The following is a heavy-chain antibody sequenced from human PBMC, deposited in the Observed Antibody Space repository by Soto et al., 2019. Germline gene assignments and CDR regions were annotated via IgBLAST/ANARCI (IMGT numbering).Heavy chain of an antibody. V-gene: IGHV4-4*02. CDR3: ARGERQQQRDY. Sequence: SETLSLTCAVSGDSISSSKWWSWVRQPPGKGLEWIGEIYHSGSTNYNPSLKSRVIISVDKSKNQFSLKLSSVTDADTAVYYCARGERQQQRDYWGQGTLVTFSS. CDR2: IYHSGST. J-gene: IGHJ4*02. D-gene: IGHD6-13*01. CDR1: GDSISSSKW.